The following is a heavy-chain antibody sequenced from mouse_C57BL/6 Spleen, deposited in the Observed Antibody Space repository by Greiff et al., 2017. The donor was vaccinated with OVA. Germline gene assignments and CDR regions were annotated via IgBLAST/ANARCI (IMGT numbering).Heavy chain of an antibody. CDR2: ISNLAYSI. CDR3: ARLDDYYGSSYYAMDY. V-gene: IGHV5-15*01. D-gene: IGHD1-1*01. Sequence: EVMLVESGGGLVQPGGSPKLSCAASGFTFSDYGMAWVRQAPRKGPEWVAFISNLAYSIYYADTVTGRFTISRENAKNTLYLEMSSLRSEDTAMYYCARLDDYYGSSYYAMDYWGQGTSVTVSS. J-gene: IGHJ4*01. CDR1: GFTFSDYG.